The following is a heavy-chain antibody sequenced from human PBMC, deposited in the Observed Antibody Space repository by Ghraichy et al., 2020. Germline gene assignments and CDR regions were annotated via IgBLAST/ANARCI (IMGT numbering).Heavy chain of an antibody. Sequence: GESLNISCAASGFTFSSYAMSWVRQAPGKGLEWVSAISGSGGSTYYADSVKGRFTISRDNSKNTLYLQMNSLRAEDTAVYYCAKDQYSSYYYYGMDVWGQGTTVTVSS. D-gene: IGHD5-18*01. J-gene: IGHJ6*02. V-gene: IGHV3-23*01. CDR3: AKDQYSSYYYYGMDV. CDR2: ISGSGGST. CDR1: GFTFSSYA.